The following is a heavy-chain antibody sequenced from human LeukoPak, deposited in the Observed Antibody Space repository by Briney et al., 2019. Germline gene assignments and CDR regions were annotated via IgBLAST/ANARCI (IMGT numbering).Heavy chain of an antibody. CDR3: TRGSSISAQGDT. V-gene: IGHV1-18*01. Sequence: GASVKVSCKASGYTFTSYGISWMRQAPGQGLEWMGWISGYNGNTDYAQNLQGRVTMTTDTSTSTVYMELRSLRSDDTAVFYCTRGSSISAQGDTWGQGTLVSVSS. CDR1: GYTFTSYG. D-gene: IGHD3-16*01. J-gene: IGHJ4*02. CDR2: ISGYNGNT.